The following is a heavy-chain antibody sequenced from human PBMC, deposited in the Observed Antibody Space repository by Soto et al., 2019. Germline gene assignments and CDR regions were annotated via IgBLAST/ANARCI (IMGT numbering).Heavy chain of an antibody. CDR2: IYYSGST. Sequence: SETLSLTCSVSGGSINGSSYFWGWVRQPPGKGLEWIGSIYYSGSTYYNPSLRSRVTISVDTSKNQFSLKLSSVTAADTAVFYCARHYSSGSRNWFDPWGQGTMVTVYS. CDR3: ARHYSSGSRNWFDP. V-gene: IGHV4-39*01. CDR1: GGSINGSSYF. D-gene: IGHD6-19*01. J-gene: IGHJ5*02.